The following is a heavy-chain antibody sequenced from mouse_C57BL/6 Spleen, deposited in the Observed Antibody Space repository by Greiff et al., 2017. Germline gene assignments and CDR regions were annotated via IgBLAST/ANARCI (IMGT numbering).Heavy chain of an antibody. D-gene: IGHD1-1*01. CDR1: GYTFTSYW. CDR2: LDPSDSYT. J-gene: IGHJ3*01. V-gene: IGHV1-50*01. CDR3: APYYCGSSSPFAY. Sequence: QVQLQQPGAELVKPGASVKLSCKASGYTFTSYWMQWVKQRPGQGLEWIGELDPSDSYTNYNQKFKGKGTWIIDTSSSTAYMQLCSLTSEDSEVYFCAPYYCGSSSPFAYWGQGTLVTVSA.